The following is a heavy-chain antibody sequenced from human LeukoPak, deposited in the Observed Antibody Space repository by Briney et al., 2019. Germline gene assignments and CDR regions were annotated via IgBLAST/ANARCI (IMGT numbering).Heavy chain of an antibody. CDR1: GFTFHDYV. CDR2: ISRNSGSI. V-gene: IGHV3-9*01. D-gene: IGHD6-13*01. J-gene: IGHJ4*02. Sequence: GGSLRLSCAASGFTFHDYVMHWVRQAPGKGLEWVSSISRNSGSIGYVDSVKGRFSISRDNAKNSLYLQMNSLRAEDTALYYCAKGYSNTWSDLFDYWGQGTLVTVSS. CDR3: AKGYSNTWSDLFDY.